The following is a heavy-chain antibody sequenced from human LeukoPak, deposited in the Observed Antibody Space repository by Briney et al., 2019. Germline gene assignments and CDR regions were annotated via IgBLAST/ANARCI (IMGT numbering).Heavy chain of an antibody. CDR1: GFTFSSYW. V-gene: IGHV3-7*03. CDR3: AREIALYGSGSYYPNWFDP. J-gene: IGHJ5*02. CDR2: IKQDGSEK. D-gene: IGHD3-10*01. Sequence: GGSLRLSCAASGFTFSSYWMSWVRQAPGKGLEWVANIKQDGSEKYYVDSVKGRFTISRDNAKNSLYLQMNSLRAEDTAVYYCAREIALYGSGSYYPNWFDPWGQGTLVTVSS.